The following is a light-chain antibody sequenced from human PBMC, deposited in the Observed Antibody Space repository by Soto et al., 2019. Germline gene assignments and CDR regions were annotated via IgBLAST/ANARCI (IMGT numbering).Light chain of an antibody. V-gene: IGLV2-14*03. CDR1: SSDVGGYNY. Sequence: QSVLTQPASVSESPGQSITISCTGTSSDVGGYNYVPWYQQHPGKAPKLMIYDVSNRPSGVSNRFSGSKSGNTASLTISGLQTEDEADYYCSSYTSSTFFVFGTGTKLTVL. CDR2: DVS. J-gene: IGLJ1*01. CDR3: SSYTSSTFFV.